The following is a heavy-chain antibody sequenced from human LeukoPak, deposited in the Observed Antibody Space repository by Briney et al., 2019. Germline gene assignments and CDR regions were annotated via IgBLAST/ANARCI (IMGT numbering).Heavy chain of an antibody. J-gene: IGHJ4*02. Sequence: GSLRLSCAASGFTVSTNYMSWVRQAPGKGLEWVSLIYSGGDTYYADTVRGRFTISRDNSKNTLYLQMNNLRAEDTAVYYCASGKVPGGNFDYWGRGTLVTVSS. D-gene: IGHD1-1*01. CDR2: IYSGGDT. V-gene: IGHV3-66*01. CDR1: GFTVSTNY. CDR3: ASGKVPGGNFDY.